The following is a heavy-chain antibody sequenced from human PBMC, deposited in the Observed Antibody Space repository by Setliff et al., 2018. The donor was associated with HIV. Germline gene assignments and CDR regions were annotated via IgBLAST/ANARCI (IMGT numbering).Heavy chain of an antibody. CDR1: GGSISSSSYY. V-gene: IGHV4-39*07. D-gene: IGHD5-18*01. Sequence: PSETLSLTCTVSGGSISSSSYYWGWIRQPPGKGLEWIGSIYYSGSTYYNPSLKSRVTISVDTSKNQFSLKLSSVTAADTAVYYCARGARRLPPHWGQGTLVTVSS. CDR2: IYYSGST. CDR3: ARGARRLPPH. J-gene: IGHJ4*02.